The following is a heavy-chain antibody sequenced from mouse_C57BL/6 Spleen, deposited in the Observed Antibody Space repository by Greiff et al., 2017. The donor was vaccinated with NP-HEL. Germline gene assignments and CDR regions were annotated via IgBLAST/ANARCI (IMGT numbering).Heavy chain of an antibody. D-gene: IGHD1-1*01. V-gene: IGHV1-19*01. CDR2: INPYNGGT. CDR3: ARGYYGSSYEGYFDV. J-gene: IGHJ1*03. Sequence: EVQLQQSGPVLVKPGASVKMSCKASGYTFTDYYMNWVKQSHGKSLEWIGVINPYNGGTSYNQKFKGKATLTVDKSSSTAYMELNSLTSEDSAVYYCARGYYGSSYEGYFDVWGTGTTVTVSS. CDR1: GYTFTDYY.